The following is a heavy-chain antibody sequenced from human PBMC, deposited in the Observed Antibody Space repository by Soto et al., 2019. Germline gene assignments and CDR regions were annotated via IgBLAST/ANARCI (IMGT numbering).Heavy chain of an antibody. CDR3: AKWVRPYGLGSYFDH. CDR1: GFSFTSYA. D-gene: IGHD3-10*01. V-gene: IGHV3-23*01. J-gene: IGHJ4*02. Sequence: EVQLLESGGGLVQPGESLRLSCAASGFSFTSYAMDWVRQAPGKGLEWVSTISEKPGIIHYADSLKGRFTVSRDNSRNTVYLQMNSLRAEDTAVYYCAKWVRPYGLGSYFDHWCQGAQVTVSS. CDR2: ISEKPGII.